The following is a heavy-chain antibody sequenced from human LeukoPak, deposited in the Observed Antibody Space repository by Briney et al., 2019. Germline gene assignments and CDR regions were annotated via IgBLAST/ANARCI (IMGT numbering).Heavy chain of an antibody. Sequence: PSETLSLTCAVYGGSFSGYYWSWIRQPPGKGLEWIGEINHSGSTNYNPSLKSRVTISVDTSKNQFSPKLSSVTAADTAVYYCARVLVVPALRFDPWGQGTLVTVSS. J-gene: IGHJ5*02. CDR3: ARVLVVPALRFDP. V-gene: IGHV4-34*01. D-gene: IGHD2-2*01. CDR2: INHSGST. CDR1: GGSFSGYY.